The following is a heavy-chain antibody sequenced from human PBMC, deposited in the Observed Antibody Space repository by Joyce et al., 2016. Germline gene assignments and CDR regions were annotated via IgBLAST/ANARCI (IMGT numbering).Heavy chain of an antibody. V-gene: IGHV4-34*01. D-gene: IGHD3-10*01. CDR1: GWSFSGYY. J-gene: IGHJ1*01. CDR3: ARARRGITLARGEMGEYLQH. Sequence: QVQLQQWGAGLLKPSETLSLTCAVYGWSFSGYYWSWIRQPPGMGLKWLGEMNERGRTNYKPSLKSRATTSVDTSKNQFSLKLKTVTAADTAVYFCARARRGITLARGEMGEYLQHWGRGTVVIVSS. CDR2: MNERGRT.